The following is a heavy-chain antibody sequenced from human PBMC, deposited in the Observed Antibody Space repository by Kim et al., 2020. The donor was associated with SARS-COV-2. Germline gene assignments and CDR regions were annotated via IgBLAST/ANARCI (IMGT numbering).Heavy chain of an antibody. D-gene: IGHD2-2*01. Sequence: SETLSLTCTVSGGSISSSSYYWGWIRQPPGKGLEWIGSIYYSGSTYYNPSLKSRVTISVDTSKNQFSLKLSSVTAADTAVYYCARTQGPAAFDYWGQGTLFTVSS. CDR2: IYYSGST. V-gene: IGHV4-39*07. CDR3: ARTQGPAAFDY. J-gene: IGHJ4*02. CDR1: GGSISSSSYY.